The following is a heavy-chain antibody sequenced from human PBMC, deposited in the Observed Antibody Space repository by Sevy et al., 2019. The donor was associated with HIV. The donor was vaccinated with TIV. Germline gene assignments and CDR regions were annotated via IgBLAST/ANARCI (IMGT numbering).Heavy chain of an antibody. V-gene: IGHV3-48*03. J-gene: IGHJ4*02. CDR1: GFRFSSYE. CDR3: ARGLPPSATTVAHFDY. D-gene: IGHD4-17*01. CDR2: ISNSGTNI. Sequence: GGSLRLSCAASGFRFSSYEMNWVRQAPGKGLEWVASISNSGTNIYYSDSVRGRFTISRDTAKNSLYLQMNSLRAEDTAVYYCARGLPPSATTVAHFDYWGQGTLVTVSS.